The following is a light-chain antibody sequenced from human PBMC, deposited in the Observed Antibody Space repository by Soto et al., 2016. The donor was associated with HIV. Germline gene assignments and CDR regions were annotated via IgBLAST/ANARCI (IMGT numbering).Light chain of an antibody. CDR3: LQHNSYPFT. V-gene: IGKV1-12*01. CDR1: QGISSS. Sequence: DIQMTQSPSSVSASVGDRVTITCRASQGISSSLAWYQQKPGKAPKLLIYAASNLQSGVPSRFSGSGSGTDFTLTISNLQPEDFATYYCLQHNSYPFTFGPGTKVDIK. CDR2: AAS. J-gene: IGKJ3*01.